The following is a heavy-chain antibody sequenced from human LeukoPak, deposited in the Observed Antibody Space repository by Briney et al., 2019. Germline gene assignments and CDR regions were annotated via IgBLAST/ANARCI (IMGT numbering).Heavy chain of an antibody. J-gene: IGHJ4*02. CDR1: GGSISSNNW. V-gene: IGHV4-4*02. CDR2: IYHDGST. Sequence: PSETLSLICAVSGGSISSNNWWIWVRQSPEKGLEWIGEIYHDGSTNYNPSLKSRVTISMDKSKNQLSLKLNFVTAADTAVYYCARDRGGYTYSHDYWGQGTLVTVSS. CDR3: ARDRGGYTYSHDY. D-gene: IGHD5-18*01.